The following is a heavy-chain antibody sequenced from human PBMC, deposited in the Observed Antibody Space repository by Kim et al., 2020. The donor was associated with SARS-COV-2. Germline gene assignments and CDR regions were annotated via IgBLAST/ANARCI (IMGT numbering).Heavy chain of an antibody. D-gene: IGHD3-16*01. J-gene: IGHJ1*01. Sequence: MYNPSLKSRVTISVDTSKSQFSLTLSSLTAADTAVYFCARGGGVGGSFDIWGQGSLVTVSS. CDR3: ARGGGVGGSFDI. V-gene: IGHV4-59*09.